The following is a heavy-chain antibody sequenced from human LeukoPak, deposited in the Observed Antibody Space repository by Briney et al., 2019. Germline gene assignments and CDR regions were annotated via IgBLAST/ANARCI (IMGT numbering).Heavy chain of an antibody. Sequence: GGSLRLSCAASGFTFSSYGMHWVRQAPGKGLEWVAVISYDGSNKYYADSVKGRFTISRDNSKNTLYLQMSSLRAEDTAVYYCAKDGGIAVANFDYWGQGTLVTVSS. CDR1: GFTFSSYG. V-gene: IGHV3-30*18. D-gene: IGHD6-19*01. J-gene: IGHJ4*02. CDR3: AKDGGIAVANFDY. CDR2: ISYDGSNK.